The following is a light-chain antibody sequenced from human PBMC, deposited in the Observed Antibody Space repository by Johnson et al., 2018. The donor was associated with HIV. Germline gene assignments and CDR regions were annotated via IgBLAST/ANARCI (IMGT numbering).Light chain of an antibody. V-gene: IGLV1-51*02. CDR3: GTWESSLTVVV. CDR1: SSNTGNNY. CDR2: EDN. Sequence: HSVLTQPPSVSAAPGQKVTISCSGSSSNTGNNYVSWYQQLPGTAPKLLIYEDNKRPSGIPDRFSGSKSGTSATLGLTGLQTGDEADFYCGTWESSLTVVVFGTGTKVTVL. J-gene: IGLJ1*01.